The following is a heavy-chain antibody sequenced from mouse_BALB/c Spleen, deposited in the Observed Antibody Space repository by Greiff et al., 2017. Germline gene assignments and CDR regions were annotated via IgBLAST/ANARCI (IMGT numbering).Heavy chain of an antibody. CDR1: GYSFTSYY. D-gene: IGHD2-14*01. CDR2: IDPFNGGT. V-gene: IGHV1S135*01. Sequence: VQLKQSGPELMKPGASVKISCKASGYSFTSYYMHWVKQSHGKSLEWIGYIDPFNGGTSYNQKFKGKATLTVDKSSSTAYMHLSSLTSEDSAVYYCAPYRNWYFDVWGAGTTVTVSS. J-gene: IGHJ1*01. CDR3: APYRNWYFDV.